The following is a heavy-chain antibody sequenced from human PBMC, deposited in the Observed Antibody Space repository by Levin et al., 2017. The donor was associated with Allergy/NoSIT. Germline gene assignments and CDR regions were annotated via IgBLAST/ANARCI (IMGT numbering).Heavy chain of an antibody. CDR2: IDPNSGGT. D-gene: IGHD2-8*01. Sequence: GESLKISCRTSGYTFSGFYLHWVRQAPGQGLEWVGWIDPNSGGTNYAQMFRGRITMTRDTSISTAYMELNSLTSDDTAVYYCARDKQVSADYWGQGTLVTVSS. CDR1: GYTFSGFY. CDR3: ARDKQVSADY. J-gene: IGHJ4*02. V-gene: IGHV1-2*02.